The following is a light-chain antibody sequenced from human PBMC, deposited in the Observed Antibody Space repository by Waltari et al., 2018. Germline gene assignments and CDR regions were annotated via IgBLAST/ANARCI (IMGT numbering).Light chain of an antibody. Sequence: EIVMTQSPATLSVSPGERATLSCRASQRVSSNLAWYQQKPGQAPRLLIYVASTRATGIPARFSGSGSGTEFTLTISSLQSEDFAVYYCQQYNNWPPKWTFGQGTKVEIK. CDR1: QRVSSN. J-gene: IGKJ1*01. CDR2: VAS. V-gene: IGKV3-15*01. CDR3: QQYNNWPPKWT.